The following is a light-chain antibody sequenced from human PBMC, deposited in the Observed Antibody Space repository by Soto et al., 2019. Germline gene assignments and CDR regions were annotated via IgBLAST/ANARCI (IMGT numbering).Light chain of an antibody. V-gene: IGKV3-11*01. CDR3: QQRSDWPPRLT. CDR2: DAS. J-gene: IGKJ4*01. Sequence: EIVLTQSPATLSLSPGARATLSCTASQTINNYLAWYQQKPGQAPRLLVYDASYRAIGIPARFSGSGSGTDVTLTISSLEPEDFAVYYCQQRSDWPPRLTFGGGTKVEIK. CDR1: QTINNY.